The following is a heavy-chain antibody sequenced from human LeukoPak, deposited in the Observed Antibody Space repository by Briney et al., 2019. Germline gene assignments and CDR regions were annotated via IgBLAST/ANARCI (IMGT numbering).Heavy chain of an antibody. CDR3: ARGQGGSYYYYYYMDV. Sequence: PSETLSLTCAVYGGSFSGYYWSWIRQPPGKGLEWIGEINHSGSTNYNPSLKSRVTISVDTSKNQFSLKLSSVTAAGTAVYYCARGQGGSYYYYYYMDVWGKGTTVTVSS. CDR1: GGSFSGYY. D-gene: IGHD1-26*01. V-gene: IGHV4-34*01. CDR2: INHSGST. J-gene: IGHJ6*03.